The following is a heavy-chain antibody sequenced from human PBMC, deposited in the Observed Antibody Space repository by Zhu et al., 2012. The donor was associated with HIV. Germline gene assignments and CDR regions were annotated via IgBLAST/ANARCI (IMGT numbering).Heavy chain of an antibody. Sequence: QVQLQESGPGLVKPSETLSLTCTVSGGSISSSSYYWGWIRQPPGKELEWIGSIYYRGSTYYNPSLKSRVTISVDTSKNQFSLKLSSVTAADTAVYYCAKTRTSGWYSYAFDIWGQGRMVTVSS. D-gene: IGHD6-19*01. CDR1: GGSISSSSYY. CDR3: AKTRTSGWYSYAFDI. CDR2: IYYRGST. V-gene: IGHV4-39*01. J-gene: IGHJ3*02.